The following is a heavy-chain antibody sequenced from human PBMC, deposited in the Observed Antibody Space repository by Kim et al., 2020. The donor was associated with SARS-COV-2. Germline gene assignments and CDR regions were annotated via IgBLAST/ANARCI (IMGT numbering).Heavy chain of an antibody. V-gene: IGHV4-34*01. D-gene: IGHD1-26*01. Sequence: PYHKSRVTISVDTSQNQFSLKLSSVTAADTAVYYCARGLVKVGATTHFDYWGQGTLVTVSS. J-gene: IGHJ4*02. CDR3: ARGLVKVGATTHFDY.